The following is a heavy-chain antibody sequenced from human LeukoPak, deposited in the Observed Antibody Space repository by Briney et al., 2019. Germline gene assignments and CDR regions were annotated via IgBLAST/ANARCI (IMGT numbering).Heavy chain of an antibody. CDR3: ARGGVLQYFDWLSDYYYYYGMDV. CDR1: GGSVTTDY. D-gene: IGHD3-9*01. J-gene: IGHJ6*02. CDR2: FSYSGST. Sequence: SETLSLTCTVSGGSVTTDYWSWIRQPPGKGLEWIGYFSYSGSTNYNPSLKSRVTISVDTSKNQFSLKLSSVTAADTAVYYCARGGVLQYFDWLSDYYYYYGMDVWGQGTTVTVSS. V-gene: IGHV4-59*02.